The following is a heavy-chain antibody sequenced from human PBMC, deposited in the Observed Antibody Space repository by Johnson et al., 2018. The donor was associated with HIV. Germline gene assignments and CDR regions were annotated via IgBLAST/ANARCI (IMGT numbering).Heavy chain of an antibody. CDR2: IRYDGSNK. V-gene: IGHV3-30*02. Sequence: VQLVESGGGVVQPGGSLRLSCAASGFTFSSYGMHWVRQAPGKGLEWVAFIRYDGSNKYYADSVKGRFTISRDNSKNTLYLQMNSLRAEDTAGYYCAGSGYSCSWYALSAFDIWGQGTMVTVSS. J-gene: IGHJ3*02. D-gene: IGHD6-13*01. CDR1: GFTFSSYG. CDR3: AGSGYSCSWYALSAFDI.